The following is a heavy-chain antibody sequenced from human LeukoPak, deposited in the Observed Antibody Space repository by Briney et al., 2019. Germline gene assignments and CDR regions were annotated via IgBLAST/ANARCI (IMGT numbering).Heavy chain of an antibody. CDR2: ISSSSSTI. V-gene: IGHV3-48*04. D-gene: IGHD3-16*02. CDR1: GFTFSSYS. J-gene: IGHJ4*02. Sequence: GGSLRLSCAASGFTFSSYSMNWVRQAPGKGLEWVSYISSSSSTIYYADSVKGRFTISRDNAKNSLYLQMNSLRAEDTAVYYCARDHDYVWGSYRQKQLFDYWGQGTLVTVSS. CDR3: ARDHDYVWGSYRQKQLFDY.